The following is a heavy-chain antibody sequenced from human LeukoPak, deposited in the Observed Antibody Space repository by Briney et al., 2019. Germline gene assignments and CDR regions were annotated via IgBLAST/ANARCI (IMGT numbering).Heavy chain of an antibody. D-gene: IGHD4-23*01. CDR2: IKQDGSEK. CDR1: GFTFSSYW. J-gene: IGHJ4*02. Sequence: GGSLRLSCAASGFTFSSYWMSWVRQAPGKGLEWVANIKQDGSEKYYVDSVKGRFTISRDNAKNSLYLQMNSLRAEDTAVYYCARYNGGNSYYFDFWGRGTLVTVSS. CDR3: ARYNGGNSYYFDF. V-gene: IGHV3-7*03.